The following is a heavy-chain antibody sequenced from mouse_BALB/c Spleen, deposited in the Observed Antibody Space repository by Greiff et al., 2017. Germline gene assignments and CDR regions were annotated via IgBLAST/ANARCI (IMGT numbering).Heavy chain of an antibody. CDR1: GFNIKDYY. Sequence: EVKLVESGAELVRSGASVKLSCTASGFNIKDYYMHWVKQRPEQGLEWIGWIDPENGDTEYAPKFQGKATMTADTSSNTAYLQLSSLTSEDTAVYYCNAGGTGAYWGQGTLVTVSA. J-gene: IGHJ3*01. CDR3: NAGGTGAY. D-gene: IGHD3-3*01. V-gene: IGHV14-4*02. CDR2: IDPENGDT.